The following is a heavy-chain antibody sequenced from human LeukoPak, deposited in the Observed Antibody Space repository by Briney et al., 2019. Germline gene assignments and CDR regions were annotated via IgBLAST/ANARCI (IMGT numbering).Heavy chain of an antibody. CDR3: ARLSTRYARIAVAGKGYGDY. CDR2: IYPGDSDT. CDR1: GYVFIRHW. V-gene: IGHV5-51*01. D-gene: IGHD6-19*01. Sequence: KNGESLKISCKASGYVFIRHWIGWVRQVPGKGLEWMGIIYPGDSDTRYSPSFQGQVTISADKSISTAYLQWSSLKASDTAMYYCARLSTRYARIAVAGKGYGDYWGQGTLVTVSS. J-gene: IGHJ4*02.